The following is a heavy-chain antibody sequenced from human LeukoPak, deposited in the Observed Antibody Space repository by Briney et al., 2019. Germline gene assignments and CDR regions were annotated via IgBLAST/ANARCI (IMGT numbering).Heavy chain of an antibody. J-gene: IGHJ4*02. V-gene: IGHV1-2*02. CDR2: INPNSGGR. CDR3: ARGGRVLRYFDWLLVNDY. CDR1: GYTFTGYY. D-gene: IGHD3-9*01. Sequence: TSVKVSCKASGYTFTGYYMHWVRQAPGQGLEWMGWINPNSGGRNYAQKFQGRVTMTRGMSISTAYMELSRLRSDDTAVYYCARGGRVLRYFDWLLVNDYWGQGTLVMVSS.